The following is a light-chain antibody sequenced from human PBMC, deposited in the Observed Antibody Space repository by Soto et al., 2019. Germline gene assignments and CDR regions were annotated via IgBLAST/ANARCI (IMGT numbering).Light chain of an antibody. CDR1: QNIANDY. Sequence: EVALTQSPGTLSLSPGARATLSCRASQNIANDYLTWYQQKPGQAPRVLIYDASSRATGIPDRFSGSGSGTDFTLTISRLEPEDFAVYYCQQSSRSPVTFGQGTRLEIK. V-gene: IGKV3-20*01. J-gene: IGKJ5*01. CDR2: DAS. CDR3: QQSSRSPVT.